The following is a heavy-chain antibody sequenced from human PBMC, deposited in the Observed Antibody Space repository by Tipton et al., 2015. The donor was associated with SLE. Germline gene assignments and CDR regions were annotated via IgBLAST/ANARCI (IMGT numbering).Heavy chain of an antibody. CDR1: GGSISSYY. D-gene: IGHD1-26*01. J-gene: IGHJ4*02. V-gene: IGHV4-4*08. CDR3: ARDLSRGSFDY. CDR2: IYTSGST. Sequence: TLSLTCTVSGGSISSYYWSWIRQPPGKGLEWIGYIYTSGSTNYNPSLTSRVTISVDTSKNQFSLKLSSVTAADTAVYYCARDLSRGSFDYWGQGTLVTVSS.